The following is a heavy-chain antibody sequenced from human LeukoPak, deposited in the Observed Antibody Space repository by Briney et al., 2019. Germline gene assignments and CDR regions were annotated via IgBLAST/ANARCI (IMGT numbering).Heavy chain of an antibody. CDR1: GYTFTSYG. CDR2: ISGYNGNT. V-gene: IGHV1-18*01. J-gene: IGHJ4*02. Sequence: ASVKVSCKASGYTFTSYGISWVRQAPGQGLEWMGWISGYNGNTNYAQKLQGRVTMTTDTSTSTAYMELRSLRSDDTAVYYCARDPSGYSSSWYYYWGQGTLVTVSS. CDR3: ARDPSGYSSSWYYY. D-gene: IGHD6-13*01.